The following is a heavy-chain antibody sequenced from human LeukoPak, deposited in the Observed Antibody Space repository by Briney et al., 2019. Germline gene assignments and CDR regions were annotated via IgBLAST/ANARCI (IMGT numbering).Heavy chain of an antibody. J-gene: IGHJ4*02. CDR2: ISGSGGST. D-gene: IGHD3-10*01. CDR3: AKTYMVRGHYFDY. Sequence: PGGSLRLSCAASGVTFSSYWMHWVRQAPGKGLEWVSAISGSGGSTYYADSVKGRFTISRDNSKNTLYLQMNSLRAEDTAVYYCAKTYMVRGHYFDYWGQGTLVTVSS. CDR1: GVTFSSYW. V-gene: IGHV3-23*01.